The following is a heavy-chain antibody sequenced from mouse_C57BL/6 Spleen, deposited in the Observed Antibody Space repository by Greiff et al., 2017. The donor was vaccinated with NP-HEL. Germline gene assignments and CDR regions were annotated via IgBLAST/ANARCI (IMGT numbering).Heavy chain of an antibody. V-gene: IGHV6-6*01. CDR1: GFTFSDAW. D-gene: IGHD2-4*01. Sequence: EVQGVESGGGLVQPGGSMKLSCAASGFTFSDAWMDWVRQSPEKGLEWVAEIRNKANNHATYYAESVKGRFTISRDDSKSSVYLQMNSLRAEDTGIYYCTRKGDYDGAWFAYWGQGTLVTVSA. CDR3: TRKGDYDGAWFAY. CDR2: IRNKANNHAT. J-gene: IGHJ3*01.